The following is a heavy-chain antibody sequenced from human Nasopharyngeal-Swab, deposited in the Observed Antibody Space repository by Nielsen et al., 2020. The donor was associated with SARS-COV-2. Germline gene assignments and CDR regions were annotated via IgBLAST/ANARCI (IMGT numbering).Heavy chain of an antibody. D-gene: IGHD2-8*01. CDR2: IFSSGST. Sequence: VRQAPGKGLEWVSVIFSSGSTYYAGSVKGRFSISRDNSKNTLNLQMNSLRAEDTAVFYCSKDLLSVVSNAGIGYWFPGPLVPVSS. J-gene: IGHJ4*01. CDR3: SKDLLSVVSNAGIGY. V-gene: IGHV3-53*01.